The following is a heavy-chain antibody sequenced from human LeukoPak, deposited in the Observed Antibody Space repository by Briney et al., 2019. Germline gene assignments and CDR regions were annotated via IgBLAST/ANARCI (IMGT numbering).Heavy chain of an antibody. V-gene: IGHV3-23*01. CDR2: ISGSGGST. CDR1: GFTVSSNY. CDR3: AKAGVLEWEPGPTFDY. Sequence: PGGSLRLSCAASGFTVSSNYMSWVRQAPGKGLEWVSAISGSGGSTYYADSVKGRFTISRDNSKNTLYLQMNSLRAEDTAVYYCAKAGVLEWEPGPTFDYWGQGTLVTVSS. J-gene: IGHJ4*02. D-gene: IGHD1-26*01.